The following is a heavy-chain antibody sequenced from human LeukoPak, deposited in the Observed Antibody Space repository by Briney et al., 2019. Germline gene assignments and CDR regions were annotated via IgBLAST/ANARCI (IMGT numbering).Heavy chain of an antibody. Sequence: GGSLRLSCAASGFIFSDYWMHWVRQGPGKGLVWVSRIKSDGSSTSYAESVKGRFTVSRDNAKNSLYLQMNSLRAEDTALYYCAKDKVVRGVTRNYFDYWGQGTLVTVSS. J-gene: IGHJ4*02. CDR1: GFIFSDYW. V-gene: IGHV3-74*01. CDR3: AKDKVVRGVTRNYFDY. D-gene: IGHD3-10*01. CDR2: IKSDGSST.